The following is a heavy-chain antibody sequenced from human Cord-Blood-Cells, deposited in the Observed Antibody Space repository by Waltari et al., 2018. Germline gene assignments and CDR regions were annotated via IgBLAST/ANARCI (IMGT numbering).Heavy chain of an antibody. J-gene: IGHJ3*02. CDR2: IYHRGST. D-gene: IGHD6-25*01. Sequence: QLQLQESGSGLVKPSQTLSLTCAVSGGSISSGGYSWSWIRQPPGKGLEWIGYIYHRGSTYDTPSRKSRVTLSVDRSKNQFSLKRSSVTAADTAVYYCATSTAHPQNDAFDIWGQGTMVTVSS. CDR3: ATSTAHPQNDAFDI. V-gene: IGHV4-30-2*01. CDR1: GGSISSGGYS.